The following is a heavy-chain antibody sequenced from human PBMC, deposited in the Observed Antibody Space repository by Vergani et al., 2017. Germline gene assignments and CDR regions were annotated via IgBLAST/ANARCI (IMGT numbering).Heavy chain of an antibody. CDR3: ARREGMVRGVIITSPDHVHVDFDY. CDR2: ISSSSSYT. J-gene: IGHJ4*02. CDR1: GFTFSDYY. V-gene: IGHV3-11*06. D-gene: IGHD3-10*01. Sequence: QVQLVESGGGLVKPGGSLRLSCAASGFTFSDYYMSWIRQAPGKGLEWVSYISSSSSYTNYADSVKGRFTISRDNAKNSLYLQMNSLRAEDTAVYYCARREGMVRGVIITSPDHVHVDFDYWGQGTLVTVSS.